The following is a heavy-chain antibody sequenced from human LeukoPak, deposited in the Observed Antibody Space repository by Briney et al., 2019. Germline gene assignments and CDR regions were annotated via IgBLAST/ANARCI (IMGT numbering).Heavy chain of an antibody. V-gene: IGHV3-30*18. CDR1: GFTFSSYG. Sequence: GGSLRLSCAASGFTFSSYGMHWVRQAPGKGLEWVAAISYDGSNKYYADSVKGRFTISRDNSKNTLYLQMNSLRAEDTAVYYCAKASYYDILTGETQYYFDYWGQGTLVTVSS. D-gene: IGHD3-9*01. CDR3: AKASYYDILTGETQYYFDY. CDR2: ISYDGSNK. J-gene: IGHJ4*02.